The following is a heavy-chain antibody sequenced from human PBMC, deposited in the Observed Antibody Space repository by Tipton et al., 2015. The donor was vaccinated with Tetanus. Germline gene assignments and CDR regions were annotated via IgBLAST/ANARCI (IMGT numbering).Heavy chain of an antibody. CDR3: VRAGSQISATTSLDY. D-gene: IGHD1-7*01. J-gene: IGHJ4*02. Sequence: QSGAEVKKPGSSVRVSCKTSGGTFNSYAISWVRQAPGQGLEWMGGIFPQFGTSNYAPEFQDRVTLTADTSTRTGYMELRSLTSDDTAMYFCVRAGSQISATTSLDYWGQGTLVTVSS. CDR1: GGTFNSYA. CDR2: IFPQFGTS. V-gene: IGHV1-69*06.